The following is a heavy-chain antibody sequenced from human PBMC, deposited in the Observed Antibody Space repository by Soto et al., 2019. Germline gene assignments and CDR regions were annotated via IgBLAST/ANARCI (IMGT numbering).Heavy chain of an antibody. Sequence: GGSLRLSCAASGSTFSDYAMNWVRQAPGKGLKWVAVVSHDGRNTHYADSVKGRFTISRDSSKNTVSLEMTSLRAEDTAVYYCAKGGRQWLVTSDFNYWGQGALVTVSS. D-gene: IGHD6-19*01. CDR2: VSHDGRNT. V-gene: IGHV3-30*18. J-gene: IGHJ4*02. CDR1: GSTFSDYA. CDR3: AKGGRQWLVTSDFNY.